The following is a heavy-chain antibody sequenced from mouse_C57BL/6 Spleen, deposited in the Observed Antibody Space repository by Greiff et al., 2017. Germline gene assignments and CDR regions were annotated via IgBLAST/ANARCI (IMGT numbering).Heavy chain of an antibody. CDR2: IWGVGST. V-gene: IGHV2-6*01. CDR1: GFSFTSYG. CDR3: ASAYGNHRFAY. Sequence: VKLMESGPGLVAPSQSLSISCTVSGFSFTSYGVDWVRQSPGKGLEWLGVIWGVGSTTYNSALISRLSISKDNSKSQVYLKMNSLQTDDTAMYYCASAYGNHRFAYWGQGTLVTVSA. J-gene: IGHJ3*01. D-gene: IGHD2-10*02.